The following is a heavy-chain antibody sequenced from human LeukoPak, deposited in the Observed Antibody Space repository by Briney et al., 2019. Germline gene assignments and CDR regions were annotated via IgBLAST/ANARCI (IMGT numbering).Heavy chain of an antibody. Sequence: GGSLRLSRAASGFTFSSYAMSWVRQAPGKGLEWVSAISGSGGSTYYADSVKGRFTISRDNSKNTLYLQMNSLRAEDTAVYYCAEYAPSYYYDSSGYPPQDYFDYWGQGTLVTVSS. CDR3: AEYAPSYYYDSSGYPPQDYFDY. D-gene: IGHD3-22*01. V-gene: IGHV3-23*01. CDR2: ISGSGGST. CDR1: GFTFSSYA. J-gene: IGHJ4*02.